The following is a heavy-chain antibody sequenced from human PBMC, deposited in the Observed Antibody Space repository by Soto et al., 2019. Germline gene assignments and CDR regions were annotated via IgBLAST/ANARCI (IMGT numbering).Heavy chain of an antibody. CDR2: SNHVGST. V-gene: IGHV4-34*01. Sequence: QVQLQQWGAGLLKPSETLSLTCAVYGGSFSGYYWSWIRQPPGKGLEWIGESNHVGSTNYNPSIKCRVTMSVDPSKNQFSLRLTSVTAADTAVYYCARVLIAGVTTDWGQGTLVIVSS. D-gene: IGHD5-18*01. J-gene: IGHJ4*02. CDR1: GGSFSGYY. CDR3: ARVLIAGVTTD.